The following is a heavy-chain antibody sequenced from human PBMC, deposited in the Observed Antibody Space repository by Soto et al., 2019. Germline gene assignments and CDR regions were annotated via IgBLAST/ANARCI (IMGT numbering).Heavy chain of an antibody. V-gene: IGHV1-2*02. Sequence: ASVKVSCKASGYTFTDHFIHWVRQAPGQGLEWMGWINPISGDTNYAQKFQHRVAMTRDTSINTVYMDLRRLISGDTGVYYCARVRRDPYGVDVWGQGTTVTVSS. CDR3: ARVRRDPYGVDV. D-gene: IGHD2-21*02. CDR2: INPISGDT. CDR1: GYTFTDHF. J-gene: IGHJ6*01.